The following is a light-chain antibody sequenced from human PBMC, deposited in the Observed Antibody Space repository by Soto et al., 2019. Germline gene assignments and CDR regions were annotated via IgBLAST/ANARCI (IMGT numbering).Light chain of an antibody. J-gene: IGLJ2*01. Sequence: QYALTQPASGSGSPGQSITISCTGTSSDVGGYNYVSWYQQHPGKAPKLMIYDVSNRPSGVSNRFSGSKSGNTASLTISGLQAEDEADYYCSSYTSSSTLVFGGGTKLTVL. CDR1: SSDVGGYNY. CDR3: SSYTSSSTLV. V-gene: IGLV2-14*01. CDR2: DVS.